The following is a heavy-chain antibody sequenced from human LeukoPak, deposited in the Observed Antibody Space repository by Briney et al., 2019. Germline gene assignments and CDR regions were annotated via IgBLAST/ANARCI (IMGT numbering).Heavy chain of an antibody. CDR2: ISGSGGST. CDR3: AKDHLPGIVVADRDY. V-gene: IGHV3-23*01. J-gene: IGHJ4*02. D-gene: IGHD6-19*01. CDR1: GFTFSRYG. Sequence: PGGTLRLSCAASGFTFSRYGMSWVRQAPGKGLEWVSAISGSGGSTYYADSVKGRFTISRDNSKNTLYLQINSLRAEDTVVYYCAKDHLPGIVVADRDYWGQGTQVTVSS.